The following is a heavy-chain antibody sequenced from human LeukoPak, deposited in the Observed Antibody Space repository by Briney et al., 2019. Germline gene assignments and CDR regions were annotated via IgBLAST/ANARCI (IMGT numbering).Heavy chain of an antibody. CDR2: ISYDGSNK. CDR1: GGTFSSYA. CDR3: AREGAAAG. Sequence: FCKASGGTFSSYAMHWVRQAPGKGLEWVAVISYDGSNKYYADSVKGRFTISRDNSKNTLYLQMNSLRAEDTAVYYCAREGAAAGWGQGTLVTVSS. V-gene: IGHV3-30-3*01. D-gene: IGHD6-13*01. J-gene: IGHJ4*02.